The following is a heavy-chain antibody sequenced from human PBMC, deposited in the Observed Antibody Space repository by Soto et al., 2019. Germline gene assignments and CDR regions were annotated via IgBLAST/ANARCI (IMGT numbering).Heavy chain of an antibody. CDR3: ARVSVAYYFDY. V-gene: IGHV4-59*01. J-gene: IGHJ4*02. D-gene: IGHD3-10*01. Sequence: SETLSLTCTVSGGSISSYYWSWIRQPPGKGLEWIGYIYYSGSTNYNPSLKSRVTISVDTSKNQFSLKLSSVTAADTAVYYCARVSVAYYFDYWGQGTLVTVSS. CDR1: GGSISSYY. CDR2: IYYSGST.